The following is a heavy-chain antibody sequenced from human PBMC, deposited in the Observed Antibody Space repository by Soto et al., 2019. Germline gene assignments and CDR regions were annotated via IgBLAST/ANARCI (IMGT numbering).Heavy chain of an antibody. D-gene: IGHD6-19*01. CDR3: VKEGYMRSDWYGQFDY. V-gene: IGHV3-64D*06. CDR1: GFTFNSYA. CDR2: ISSYGADT. J-gene: IGHJ4*02. Sequence: GGSLRLSCSASGFTFNSYAMHWVRQAPGKGLEFVSAISSYGADTYYADSVKGRFAISRDNSKNTLYLQMSSLRAEDTALYYCVKEGYMRSDWYGQFDYWGQGALVTVS.